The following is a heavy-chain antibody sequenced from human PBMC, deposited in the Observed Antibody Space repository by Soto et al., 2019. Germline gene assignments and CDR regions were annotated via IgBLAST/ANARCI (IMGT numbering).Heavy chain of an antibody. CDR1: GFTFSSYW. CDR2: IKEDGSEK. CDR3: VRGVHWFDP. V-gene: IGHV3-7*01. D-gene: IGHD2-2*01. J-gene: IGHJ5*02. Sequence: GGSLRLSCAASGFTFSSYWMTWVRQASGKGLEWVANIKEDGSEKYFVDSVKGRFTISRDNAKNSLYLQMNSLRAEDTAVYYCVRGVHWFDPWGQGTLVTVSS.